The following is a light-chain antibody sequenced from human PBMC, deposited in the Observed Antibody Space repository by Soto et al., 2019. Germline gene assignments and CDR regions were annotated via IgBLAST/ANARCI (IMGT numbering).Light chain of an antibody. CDR3: FSYTSISPLEL. CDR1: SSDVGGYNY. Sequence: QSALTQPASVSGSPGQSITISCTGTSSDVGGYNYVSWYQQHPGKAPKLMIYEVSNRPPGVSNRFSGSKSGNTASLTISGLQAEAEAHYYCFSYTSISPLELFGAGTHLTVL. J-gene: IGLJ3*02. CDR2: EVS. V-gene: IGLV2-14*01.